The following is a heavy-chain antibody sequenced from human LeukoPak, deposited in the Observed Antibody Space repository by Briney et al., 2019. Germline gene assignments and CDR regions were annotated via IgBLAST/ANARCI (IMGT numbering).Heavy chain of an antibody. D-gene: IGHD3-22*01. CDR3: ARGDDSSGLDAFDI. Sequence: SETLSLTCTVSGGSISSSSYYWGWIRQPPGKGLEWIGSIYYSGSTYYNPSLKSRVTISVDTSKNQFSLKLSSVTAADTAVYYCARGDDSSGLDAFDIWGQGTMVTVSS. CDR2: IYYSGST. V-gene: IGHV4-39*07. J-gene: IGHJ3*02. CDR1: GGSISSSSYY.